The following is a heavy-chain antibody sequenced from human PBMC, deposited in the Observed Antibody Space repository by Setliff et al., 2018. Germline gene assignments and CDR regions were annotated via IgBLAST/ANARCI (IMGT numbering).Heavy chain of an antibody. Sequence: SETLSLTCSVSGGSINRNYWSWIRQPPRKGLEWIGYIHYSGNTNYNPSLKSRVTLSVDTSKNQFSLNLSSVTAADTAVYYCARLGATVKRGYFDFWGQGTLVTVSS. CDR2: IHYSGNT. CDR1: GGSINRNY. V-gene: IGHV4-59*08. CDR3: ARLGATVKRGYFDF. D-gene: IGHD1-26*01. J-gene: IGHJ4*02.